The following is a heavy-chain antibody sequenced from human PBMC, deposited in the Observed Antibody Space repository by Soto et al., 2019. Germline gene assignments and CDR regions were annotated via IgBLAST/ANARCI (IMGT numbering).Heavy chain of an antibody. D-gene: IGHD2-15*01. CDR1: TFTFSSNR. CDR3: ARRYCSGASCYFGD. CDR2: IKQEGSEK. V-gene: IGHV3-7*01. J-gene: IGHJ4*02. Sequence: EVQMVESGGGLVQPGGSLRLSCVDSTFTFSSNRMSWVRQAPGKGLEWVANIKQEGSEKYYVDSVKGRFTISRDHANNSLFLQMNSLRAEDTALYYCARRYCSGASCYFGDWGQGTLVTV.